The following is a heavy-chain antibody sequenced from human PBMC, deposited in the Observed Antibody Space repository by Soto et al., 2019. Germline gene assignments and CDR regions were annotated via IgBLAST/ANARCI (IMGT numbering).Heavy chain of an antibody. J-gene: IGHJ4*02. CDR3: ARLNRSGGSCYDIFDY. D-gene: IGHD2-15*01. V-gene: IGHV4-59*01. CDR2: IYYSGST. Sequence: QVQLQESGPGLVKPSETLSLTCTVSGGSISSYYWSWIRQPPGKGLEWIGYIYYSGSTNYNPSLKSRVTISVDTSKNQFCLKLSSVTAADTAVYYCARLNRSGGSCYDIFDYWGQGTLVTVPS. CDR1: GGSISSYY.